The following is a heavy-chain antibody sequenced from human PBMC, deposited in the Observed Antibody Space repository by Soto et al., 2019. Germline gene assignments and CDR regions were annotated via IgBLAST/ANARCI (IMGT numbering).Heavy chain of an antibody. CDR3: ARELILWFGESPSVGYYYYYYGMDV. J-gene: IGHJ6*02. CDR1: GGSVSSNSAA. V-gene: IGHV6-1*01. Sequence: PSQTLSLTGASSGGSVSSNSAAWNWIRQSPSRGLEWLGRTYYRSKWYNDYAVSVKSRITINPDTSKNQFSLQLNSVTPEDTAVYYCARELILWFGESPSVGYYYYYYGMDVWGQGTTVTVSS. CDR2: TYYRSKWYN. D-gene: IGHD3-10*01.